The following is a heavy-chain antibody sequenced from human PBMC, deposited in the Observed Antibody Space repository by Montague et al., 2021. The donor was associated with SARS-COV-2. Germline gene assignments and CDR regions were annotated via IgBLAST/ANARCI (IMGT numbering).Heavy chain of an antibody. J-gene: IGHJ4*02. CDR3: ARGTKRVFTYDYDSSGYASDY. V-gene: IGHV4-59*12. D-gene: IGHD3-22*01. Sequence: SETLSLTCSVSGGSLSSFYWSWIWQPPGQGLEYIGYIHYSGSTNFSPSLNSRVSISLYTSKNQFSLKLSSVTVADTAVYYCARGTKRVFTYDYDSSGYASDYWGQGTLVTVSS. CDR1: GGSLSSFY. CDR2: IHYSGST.